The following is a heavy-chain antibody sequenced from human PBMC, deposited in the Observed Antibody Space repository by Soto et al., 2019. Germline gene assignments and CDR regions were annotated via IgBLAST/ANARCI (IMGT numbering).Heavy chain of an antibody. D-gene: IGHD2-2*01. Sequence: SATLSLTCSILGDSITSNTCYWGSVRPPPGKELEWIGGINYSGNTYYDPSLKSRVTISVDTSKNQFSLTLTSVTAADTAVYYCARHPGYCTGTSCYGYYTMDVWGQGTTVS. CDR3: ARHPGYCTGTSCYGYYTMDV. V-gene: IGHV4-39*01. CDR2: INYSGNT. J-gene: IGHJ6*02. CDR1: GDSITSNTCY.